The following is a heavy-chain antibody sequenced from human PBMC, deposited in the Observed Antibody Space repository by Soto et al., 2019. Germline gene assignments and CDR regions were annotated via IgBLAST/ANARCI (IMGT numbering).Heavy chain of an antibody. CDR2: ISGSGGST. J-gene: IGHJ6*03. Sequence: GGPLRLSCAASGFTFSSYAMSWVRQAPGKGLEWVSAISGSGGSTYYADSVKGRFTISRDNSKNTLYLQMNSLRAEDTAVYYCAKDLQIFGVVRTHYYMDVWGKGTTVTVSS. D-gene: IGHD3-3*01. CDR3: AKDLQIFGVVRTHYYMDV. V-gene: IGHV3-23*01. CDR1: GFTFSSYA.